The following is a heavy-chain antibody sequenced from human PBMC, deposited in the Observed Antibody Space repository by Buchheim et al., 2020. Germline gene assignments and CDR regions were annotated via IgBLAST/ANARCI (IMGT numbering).Heavy chain of an antibody. CDR2: IGGSDGST. CDR1: GFTFSSYA. J-gene: IGHJ4*02. Sequence: EVQLLESGGGLVQPGGSLRLSCAASGFTFSSYAMSWVRQAPGKGLEWVSTIGGSDGSTFYADSVKGRFTISRDNSRHTLSLQMNSLRADDTAVYYCAKSERTGSYDDYWGQGT. D-gene: IGHD1-26*01. V-gene: IGHV3-23*01. CDR3: AKSERTGSYDDY.